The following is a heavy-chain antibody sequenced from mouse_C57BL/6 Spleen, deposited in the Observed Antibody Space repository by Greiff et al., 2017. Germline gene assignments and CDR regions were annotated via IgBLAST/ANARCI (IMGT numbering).Heavy chain of an antibody. CDR2: INPSNGGT. CDR3: AREDYSNYQAWGAY. V-gene: IGHV1-53*01. J-gene: IGHJ3*01. Sequence: QVQLQQPGTELVKPGASVKLSCKASGYTFTSYWMHWVKQRPGQGLEWIGNINPSNGGTNYNEKFKSKATLTVDKSSSTAYMQLSSLKSEDSGVYYWAREDYSNYQAWGAYWGQGTLVTGSA. D-gene: IGHD2-5*01. CDR1: GYTFTSYW.